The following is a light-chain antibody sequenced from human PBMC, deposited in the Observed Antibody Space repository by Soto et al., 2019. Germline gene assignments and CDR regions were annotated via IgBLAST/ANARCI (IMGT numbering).Light chain of an antibody. CDR1: ESVSTY. Sequence: EIVLTQSPSTLSLSPGERATLSCRASESVSTYLAWYQLKPGQAPRLLIHDASNRATGTPDRFSGAGSGTDFTLTISRLEPEDFVLYYCQQHDILPITFGQGTRLEIK. CDR3: QQHDILPIT. CDR2: DAS. J-gene: IGKJ5*01. V-gene: IGKV3-11*01.